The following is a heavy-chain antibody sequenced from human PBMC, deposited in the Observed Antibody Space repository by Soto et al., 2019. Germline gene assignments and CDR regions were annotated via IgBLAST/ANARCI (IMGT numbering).Heavy chain of an antibody. Sequence: PGESLKISCKGSGYSFTSYWIGWVRQMPGKGLEWMGIIYPGDSDTRYSPSFQGQVTISADKSISTAYLQWSSPKASDTAMYYCARVGGYCSSTSCSYGMDVWGQGTTVTVSS. CDR2: IYPGDSDT. CDR1: GYSFTSYW. D-gene: IGHD2-2*01. CDR3: ARVGGYCSSTSCSYGMDV. V-gene: IGHV5-51*01. J-gene: IGHJ6*02.